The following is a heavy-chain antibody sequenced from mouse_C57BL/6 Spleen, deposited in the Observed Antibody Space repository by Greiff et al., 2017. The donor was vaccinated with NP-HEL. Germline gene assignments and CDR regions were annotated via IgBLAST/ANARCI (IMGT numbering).Heavy chain of an antibody. CDR1: GFTFSDYG. CDR3: AKPDGYYGYIDY. CDR2: ISSGSSTI. J-gene: IGHJ2*01. V-gene: IGHV5-17*01. D-gene: IGHD2-3*01. Sequence: EVQLVESGGGLVKPGGSLKLSCAASGFTFSDYGMHWVRQAPEKGLEWVAYISSGSSTIYYADTVQGRFTISRDNAKNTLYMQMTSLSSAYTYMYYCAKPDGYYGYIDYWGQGTTLTVSS.